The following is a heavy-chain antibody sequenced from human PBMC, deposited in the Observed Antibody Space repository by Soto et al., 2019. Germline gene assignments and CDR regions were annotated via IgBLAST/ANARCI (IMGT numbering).Heavy chain of an antibody. Sequence: ASVKVSCKASGDTFASFGFSWVRQAPGQGLEWLGWISAYNGNTCYAQKVRDRVTLTTDTSTNTAYMELRSLTSDDTAVYYCARDQESITDRILQYWGQGTRVTVSS. CDR3: ARDQESITDRILQY. D-gene: IGHD3-10*01. V-gene: IGHV1-18*01. J-gene: IGHJ4*02. CDR1: GDTFASFG. CDR2: ISAYNGNT.